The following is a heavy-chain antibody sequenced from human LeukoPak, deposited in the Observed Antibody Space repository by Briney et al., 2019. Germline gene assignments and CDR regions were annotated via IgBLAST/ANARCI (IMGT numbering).Heavy chain of an antibody. Sequence: SETLSLTCAVYGGSFSGYYWSWIRRPPGKGLEWIGEINHSGSTNYNPSLKSRVTISVDTSKNQFSLKLSSVTAADTAVYYCARSPAIAAPYIYFDYWGQGTLVTVSS. CDR1: GGSFSGYY. V-gene: IGHV4-34*01. CDR2: INHSGST. D-gene: IGHD6-6*01. J-gene: IGHJ4*02. CDR3: ARSPAIAAPYIYFDY.